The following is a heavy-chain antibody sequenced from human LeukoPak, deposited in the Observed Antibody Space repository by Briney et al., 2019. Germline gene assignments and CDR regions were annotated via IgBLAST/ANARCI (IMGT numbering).Heavy chain of an antibody. V-gene: IGHV3-21*04. D-gene: IGHD3-16*01. CDR2: ISSSSSYI. CDR3: AKDLFGGPARAYFHY. J-gene: IGHJ4*02. Sequence: GGSLRLSCAASGFTFSSYSMNWVRQAPGKGLEWVSSISSSSSYIYYADSVKGRFTISRDNAKSSLYLQMNSLRAEDTAVYYCAKDLFGGPARAYFHYWGQGTLVTVSS. CDR1: GFTFSSYS.